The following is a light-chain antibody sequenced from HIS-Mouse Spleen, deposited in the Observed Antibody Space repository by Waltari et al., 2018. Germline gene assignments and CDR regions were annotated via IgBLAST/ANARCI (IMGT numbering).Light chain of an antibody. Sequence: QSALTQPPSASGSPGQSVPLSCTGTPSDVGGYNYVSWYQQHPGKAPKPMIYEVSKRPSGVPDRFSGSKSGTSASLAISGLRSEDEADYYCAAWDDSLSGYVFGTGTKVTVL. J-gene: IGLJ1*01. CDR1: PSDVGGYNY. V-gene: IGLV2-8*01. CDR3: AAWDDSLSGYV. CDR2: EVS.